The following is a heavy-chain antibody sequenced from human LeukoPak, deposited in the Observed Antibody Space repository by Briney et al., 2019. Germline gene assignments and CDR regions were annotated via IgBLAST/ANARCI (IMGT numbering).Heavy chain of an antibody. CDR1: GDSISTSSYY. V-gene: IGHV4-39*07. J-gene: IGHJ3*02. CDR3: ARDPLGYCSGGSCYADAFDI. Sequence: SETLSLTCSVSGDSISTSSYYWGWIRQPPGKGLEWIGSIYYSGSTYYNPSLKSRVTISVDTSKNQFSLRLSSVTAADTAVYYCARDPLGYCSGGSCYADAFDIWGQGTMVTVSS. CDR2: IYYSGST. D-gene: IGHD2-15*01.